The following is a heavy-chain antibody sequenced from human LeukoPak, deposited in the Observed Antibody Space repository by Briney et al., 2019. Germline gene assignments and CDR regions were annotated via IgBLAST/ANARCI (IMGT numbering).Heavy chain of an antibody. CDR2: INGRGDNT. D-gene: IGHD2/OR15-2a*01. CDR1: GVIISSYA. Sequence: RPGGSLRLSCAASGVIISSYAMSWVRQAPGKGLEWVSAINGRGDNTYYADFVKGRFTISRDNSKSTVYLQMSSLRTEDTAVYYCAKDRVSPGFNWFDPWGQGTLVTVSS. J-gene: IGHJ5*02. CDR3: AKDRVSPGFNWFDP. V-gene: IGHV3-23*01.